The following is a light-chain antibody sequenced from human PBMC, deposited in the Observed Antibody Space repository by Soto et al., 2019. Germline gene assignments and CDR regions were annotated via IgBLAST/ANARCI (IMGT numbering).Light chain of an antibody. V-gene: IGKV3-15*01. CDR1: QNVEYN. CDR2: VAS. J-gene: IGKJ2*01. CDR3: QQYNNWPPYT. Sequence: EIVMTQSPATLSVSPGERATLSCRASQNVEYNLAWYQQKPGQAPRLLIYVASTRATGIPARFSGSGSGTEFTLTISSLQPEDFAVYYCQQYNNWPPYTFGQGTKLEIK.